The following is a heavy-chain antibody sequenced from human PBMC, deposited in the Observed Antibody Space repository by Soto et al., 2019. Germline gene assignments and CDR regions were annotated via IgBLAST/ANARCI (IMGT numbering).Heavy chain of an antibody. CDR2: IYYSGST. CDR3: ARDRQGYCSSTSCYGFDY. CDR1: GGSISSGGYY. V-gene: IGHV4-31*03. J-gene: IGHJ4*02. D-gene: IGHD2-2*01. Sequence: SETLSLTCTVSGGSISSGGYYWSWIRQHPGKGLEWIGYIYYSGSTYYNPSLKSRVTIPVDTSKNQFSLKLSSVTAADTAVYYCARDRQGYCSSTSCYGFDYWGQGTLVTVSS.